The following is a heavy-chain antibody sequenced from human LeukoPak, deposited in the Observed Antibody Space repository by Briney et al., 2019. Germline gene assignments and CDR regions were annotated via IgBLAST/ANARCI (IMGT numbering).Heavy chain of an antibody. CDR3: ASKTYYSPYYYYGMDV. J-gene: IGHJ6*02. CDR2: IYSGGST. V-gene: IGHV3-53*01. Sequence: GGSLRLSCAASGFTVSSNYMSWVRQAPGKGLEWVSVIYSGGSTYYADSVKGRFTISRDNSKNPLYLQMNSLRAEDTAVYYCASKTYYSPYYYYGMDVWGQGTTVTVSS. CDR1: GFTVSSNY. D-gene: IGHD3-10*01.